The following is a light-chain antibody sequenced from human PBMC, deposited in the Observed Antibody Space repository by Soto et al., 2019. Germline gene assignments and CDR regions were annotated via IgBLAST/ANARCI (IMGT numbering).Light chain of an antibody. J-gene: IGLJ1*01. CDR3: SSYTSSGTLEV. CDR1: SSDIGGYNY. V-gene: IGLV2-14*01. CDR2: EVS. Sequence: QSALTQPASVSGSPGQSITIFCAGTSSDIGGYNYVSWYQQPPGKAPKVMLYEVSNRPSGVSNRFSWAKSVNTASLTISGLQAGDEADDYCSSYTSSGTLEVFGSGTKGTVL.